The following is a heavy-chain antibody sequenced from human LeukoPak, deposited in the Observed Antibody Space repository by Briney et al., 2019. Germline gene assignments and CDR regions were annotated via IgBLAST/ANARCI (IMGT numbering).Heavy chain of an antibody. J-gene: IGHJ4*02. D-gene: IGHD5-18*01. Sequence: PGGSLRLSCAASGFTFDDHAMHWVRQAPGKGLEWVSGISWHSASIGYADSVKGRFTVSRDNAKNSLYLQMNSLRAEDMAFYYCTKTAGGYSFGGPLDYWGQGTLVTVSS. V-gene: IGHV3-9*03. CDR3: TKTAGGYSFGGPLDY. CDR1: GFTFDDHA. CDR2: ISWHSASI.